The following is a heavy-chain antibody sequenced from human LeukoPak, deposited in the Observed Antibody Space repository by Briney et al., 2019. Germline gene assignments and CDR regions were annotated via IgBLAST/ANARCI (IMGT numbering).Heavy chain of an antibody. J-gene: IGHJ4*02. CDR1: GYSFTSYW. Sequence: GESLKISCKGSGYSFTSYWISWVRQMPGKGLEWMGRIDPSDSYTNYSPSFQGHVTISADKSISTAYLQWSSLKASDTAMYYCARQYYDSSGYSFFDYWGQGTLVTVSS. CDR3: ARQYYDSSGYSFFDY. V-gene: IGHV5-10-1*01. CDR2: IDPSDSYT. D-gene: IGHD3-22*01.